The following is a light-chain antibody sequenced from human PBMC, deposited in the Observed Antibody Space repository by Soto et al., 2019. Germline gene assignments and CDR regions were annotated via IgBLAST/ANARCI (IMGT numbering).Light chain of an antibody. CDR1: QGIRNY. J-gene: IGKJ4*01. CDR3: HNYKSAPFT. Sequence: DIQMTQSPSSLSASVGDRVTITCRASQGIRNYVAWYQQKPGKVPKLLVFAASTLHLGVPSRFSGSGSGTDFTLTINSLQPEDVATYYCHNYKSAPFTFGGGTKVDIK. V-gene: IGKV1-27*01. CDR2: AAS.